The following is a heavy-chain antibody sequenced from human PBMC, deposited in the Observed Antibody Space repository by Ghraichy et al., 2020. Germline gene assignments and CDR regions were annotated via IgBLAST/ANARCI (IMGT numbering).Heavy chain of an antibody. CDR1: GFTVSSNY. Sequence: GGSLRLSCAASGFTVSSNYMSWVRQAPGKGLEWVSVIYADSVKGRFTISRDNSKNTLYLQMNSLRAEDTAVYYCARGQGYSYGAYYYYYYMDVWGKGTTVTVSS. V-gene: IGHV3-53*01. CDR3: ARGQGYSYGAYYYYYYMDV. D-gene: IGHD5-18*01. J-gene: IGHJ6*03. CDR2: I.